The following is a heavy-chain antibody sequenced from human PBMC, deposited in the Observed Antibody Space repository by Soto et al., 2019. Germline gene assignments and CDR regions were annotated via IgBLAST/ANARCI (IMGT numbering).Heavy chain of an antibody. D-gene: IGHD3-22*01. J-gene: IGHJ5*02. CDR3: ASSTLSPLTVIFSGCPWFVR. V-gene: IGHV4-59*08. CDR2: MYYGGRT. CDR1: GGSISSYY. Sequence: PSETLSLTCTVSGGSISSYYWSWLRQPPGKGLEWIGYMYYGGRTNYNPSLKSRVTISVDTSKMQVSLKLSSVTAADSAVYFCASSTLSPLTVIFSGCPWFVRWGQALLV.